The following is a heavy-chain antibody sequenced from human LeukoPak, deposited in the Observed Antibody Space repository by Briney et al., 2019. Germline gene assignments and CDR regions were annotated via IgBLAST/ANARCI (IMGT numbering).Heavy chain of an antibody. J-gene: IGHJ4*02. D-gene: IGHD3-22*01. CDR3: AKVQNYYDSSGYTDQSDY. V-gene: IGHV3-30*02. CDR2: IRYDGSNK. CDR1: GFTFSSYG. Sequence: PGGSLRLPCAASGFTFSSYGMHWVRQAPGKGLEWVAFIRYDGSNKYYADSVKGRFTISRDNSKNTLYLQMNSLRAEDTAVYYCAKVQNYYDSSGYTDQSDYWGQGTLVTVSS.